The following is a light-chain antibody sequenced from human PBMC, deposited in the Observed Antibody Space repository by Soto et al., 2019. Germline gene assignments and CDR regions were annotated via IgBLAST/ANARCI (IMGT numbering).Light chain of an antibody. CDR2: EVN. Sequence: QSALTQPPSASGSPGQSVTISCTGASSDIGGYNYVSWYQQPPGKAPILLIHEVNKRPSGVPDRFSGSKSGNAAFLTVSGLQAEDEAAYYCSSYAGNNNLRFGGGTKLTVL. CDR1: SSDIGGYNY. CDR3: SSYAGNNNLR. J-gene: IGLJ2*01. V-gene: IGLV2-8*01.